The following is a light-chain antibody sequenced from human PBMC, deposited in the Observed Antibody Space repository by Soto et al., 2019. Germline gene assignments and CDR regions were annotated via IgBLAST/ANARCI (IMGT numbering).Light chain of an antibody. V-gene: IGKV2-30*02. CDR2: KVS. CDR3: MQATYWTWT. Sequence: DVVRTESALSMPVTLGQPASISCWCSQSLVHSDGNTYLSWFQQRPGQSPRRXXYKVSNWDSGVPDRFSGIGSGTDFTLKISRVQHEDVGFYDGMQATYWTWTFGQGTKVDIK. J-gene: IGKJ1*01. CDR1: QSLVHSDGNTY.